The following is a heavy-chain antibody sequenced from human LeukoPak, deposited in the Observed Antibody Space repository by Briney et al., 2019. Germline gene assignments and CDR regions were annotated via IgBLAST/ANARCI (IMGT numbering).Heavy chain of an antibody. Sequence: ASVKVSCTASGYTFTSYYMHWVRQAPGQGLEWMGIINPSGGSTSYAQKFQGRVTMTRDMSTSTVYMELSSLRSEDTAVYYCARGDWLSSGYYGYYFDYWGQGTLVTVSS. CDR2: INPSGGST. J-gene: IGHJ4*02. V-gene: IGHV1-46*01. CDR1: GYTFTSYY. D-gene: IGHD3-22*01. CDR3: ARGDWLSSGYYGYYFDY.